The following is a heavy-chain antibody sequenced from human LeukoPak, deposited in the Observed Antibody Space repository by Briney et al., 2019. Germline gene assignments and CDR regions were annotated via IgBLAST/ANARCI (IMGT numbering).Heavy chain of an antibody. CDR1: GDSISNYY. V-gene: IGHV4-59*12. CDR3: ATASGYYDAFDI. D-gene: IGHD3-22*01. J-gene: IGHJ3*02. CDR2: IYYSGST. Sequence: SETLSLTCNVSGDSISNYYWSWIRQSPGKGLEWIGYIYYSGSTNYNPSLKSRVTISVDRSKNQFSLKLSSVTAVDTAVYYCATASGYYDAFDIWGQGTMVTVSS.